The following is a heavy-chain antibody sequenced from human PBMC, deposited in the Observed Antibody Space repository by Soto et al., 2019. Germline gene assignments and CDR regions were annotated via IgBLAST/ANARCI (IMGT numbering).Heavy chain of an antibody. D-gene: IGHD1-26*01. CDR2: IYYSGST. CDR3: ARRVGATTYFDY. J-gene: IGHJ4*02. CDR1: GGSISSDY. V-gene: IGHV4-39*01. Sequence: SEALSLTCTVSGGSISSDYWGWIRQPPGKGLEWIGSIYYSGSTYYNPSLKSRVTISVDTSKNQFSLKLSSVTAADTAVYYCARRVGATTYFDYWGQGTLVTVSS.